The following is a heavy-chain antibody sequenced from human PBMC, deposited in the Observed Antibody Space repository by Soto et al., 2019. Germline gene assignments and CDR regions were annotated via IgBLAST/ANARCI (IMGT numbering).Heavy chain of an antibody. D-gene: IGHD3-3*01. V-gene: IGHV3-7*03. J-gene: IGHJ4*02. CDR2: MKKDGSEE. CDR1: GFTFGDYW. Sequence: GSLRLSCAASGFTFGDYWMSWVRRPPGKGLEWVAHMKKDGSEEYYVDSVKGRFTVSRDNTKNSLYLQMNSLRAEDTAVYYCANLGSGYYTDLYFHYWGPGTMVPVYS. CDR3: ANLGSGYYTDLYFHY.